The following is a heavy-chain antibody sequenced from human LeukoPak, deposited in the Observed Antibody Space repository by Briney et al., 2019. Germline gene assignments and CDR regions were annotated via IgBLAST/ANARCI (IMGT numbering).Heavy chain of an antibody. D-gene: IGHD4-11*01. CDR3: ASLTSYYYGMDV. V-gene: IGHV3-30*14. J-gene: IGHJ6*02. CDR1: GFTFSSYA. CDR2: ISYDGSNK. Sequence: GRSLRLSCAASGFTFSSYAMHWVRQAPGKGLEWVAVISYDGSNKYYADSVKGRFTISRDNSKNTLYLQMNSLRAEDTAVYYCASLTSYYYGMDVWGQGTTVTVSS.